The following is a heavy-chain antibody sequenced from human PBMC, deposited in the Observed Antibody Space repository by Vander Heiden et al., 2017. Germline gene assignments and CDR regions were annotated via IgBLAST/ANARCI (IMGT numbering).Heavy chain of an antibody. D-gene: IGHD3-3*01. Sequence: QVQLVQSGSEVKKPGASVKVPCKASGYRFTGHYMHWVRQAPGQGLEWMGWINRNSGGTKYAQKFQGRVTMTRDPSISTAYMELSRLSSDDTAMYYCARGSIREDFWTAPDYWGQGTLVTVSS. J-gene: IGHJ4*02. CDR2: INRNSGGT. CDR1: GYRFTGHY. CDR3: ARGSIREDFWTAPDY. V-gene: IGHV1-2*02.